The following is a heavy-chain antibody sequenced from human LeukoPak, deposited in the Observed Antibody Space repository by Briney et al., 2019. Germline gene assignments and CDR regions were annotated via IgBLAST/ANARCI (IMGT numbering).Heavy chain of an antibody. Sequence: SETLSLTCAVYGGSFSGYYWSWIRQPPGRGLEWIGEINHSGSTNYNPSLKSRVTISVDTSKNQFSLKLSSVTAADTAVYYCASFPLGYCSGGSCYVWGQGTLVTVSS. J-gene: IGHJ4*02. V-gene: IGHV4-34*01. CDR3: ASFPLGYCSGGSCYV. CDR2: INHSGST. D-gene: IGHD2-15*01. CDR1: GGSFSGYY.